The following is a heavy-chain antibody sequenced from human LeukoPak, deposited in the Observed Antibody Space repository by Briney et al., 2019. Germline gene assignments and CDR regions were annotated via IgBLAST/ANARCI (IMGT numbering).Heavy chain of an antibody. D-gene: IGHD1-1*01. CDR1: GFTFSSYA. Sequence: GGSLRLSCAASGFTFSSYAMSWVRQAPGKGLEWVSAISGSGGSTYYADSVKGRFTISRDNAKNLLYLQMDSLRAEDTAVYYCARISTIGTKWVYWGQGTLVTVSS. J-gene: IGHJ4*02. CDR3: ARISTIGTKWVY. V-gene: IGHV3-23*01. CDR2: ISGSGGST.